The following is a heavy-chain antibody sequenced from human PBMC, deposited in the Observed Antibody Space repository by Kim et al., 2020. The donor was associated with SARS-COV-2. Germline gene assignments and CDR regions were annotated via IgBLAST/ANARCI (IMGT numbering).Heavy chain of an antibody. V-gene: IGHV1-69*13. CDR2: IIPIFGTA. D-gene: IGHD5-12*01. CDR3: ARDRGEMATISAFDI. J-gene: IGHJ3*02. Sequence: SVKVSCKASGGTFSSYAISWVRQAPGQGLEWMGGIIPIFGTANYAQKFQGRVTITADESTSTAYMELSSLRSEDTAVYYCARDRGEMATISAFDIWGQGTMVTVSS. CDR1: GGTFSSYA.